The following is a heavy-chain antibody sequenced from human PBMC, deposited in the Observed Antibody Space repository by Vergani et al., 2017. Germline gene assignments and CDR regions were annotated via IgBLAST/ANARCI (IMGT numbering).Heavy chain of an antibody. CDR2: IYHSGST. J-gene: IGHJ5*02. CDR3: ALRGKVVPAGKGPDYGDYEGNWFYP. CDR1: GGSISSGGYS. V-gene: IGHV4-30-2*01. D-gene: IGHD4-17*01. Sequence: QLQLQESGSGLVKPSQTLSLTCAVSGGSISSGGYSWSWIRQPPGKGLEWIGYIYHSGSTYYNPSLKSRVTISVDTSKNQFSLKLSSVTAADTAVYYCALRGKVVPAGKGPDYGDYEGNWFYPWGQGSLVTVSS.